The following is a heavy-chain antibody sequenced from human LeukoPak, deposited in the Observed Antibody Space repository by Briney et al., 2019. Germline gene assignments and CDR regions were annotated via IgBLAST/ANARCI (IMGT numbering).Heavy chain of an antibody. J-gene: IGHJ4*02. Sequence: ASVKVSCKASGGTFSSYAISWVRQAPGQGLEWMGWISAYNGNTNYAQKLQGRVTMTTDTSTSTAYMELRSLRSDDTAVYYCARDDVGESFDYWGQGTLVTVSS. CDR2: ISAYNGNT. CDR3: ARDDVGESFDY. CDR1: GGTFSSYA. D-gene: IGHD3-16*01. V-gene: IGHV1-18*01.